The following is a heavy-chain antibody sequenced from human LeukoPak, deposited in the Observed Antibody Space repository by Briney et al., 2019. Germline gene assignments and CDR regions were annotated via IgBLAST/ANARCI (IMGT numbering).Heavy chain of an antibody. J-gene: IGHJ6*03. CDR3: AKSKQQLVRVDYYYYMDV. CDR2: IGDSGGGT. V-gene: IGHV3-23*01. CDR1: GFTFSSYA. Sequence: PGGSLRLSCAASGFTFSSYAMSWVRQAPGKGLEWVSGIGDSGGGTYYADSVKGRFTISRDNSKNTLYLQMNSLRAEDTAVYYCAKSKQQLVRVDYYYYMDVWGKGTSVTVSS. D-gene: IGHD6-13*01.